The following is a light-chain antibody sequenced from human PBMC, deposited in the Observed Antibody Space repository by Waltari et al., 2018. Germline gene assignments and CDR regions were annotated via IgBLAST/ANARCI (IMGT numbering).Light chain of an antibody. J-gene: IGLJ3*02. V-gene: IGLV1-44*01. CDR2: RSD. Sequence: QSVLTQPPSASGTPGQWVPIPCTGSASNIGGNPVNWYQQLPGKAPKRLIYRSDQRPSGVPDRFSASKTGTSASLAISGLQSEDEADYFCASWDDSLNGHWVFGGGTKVTVL. CDR1: ASNIGGNP. CDR3: ASWDDSLNGHWV.